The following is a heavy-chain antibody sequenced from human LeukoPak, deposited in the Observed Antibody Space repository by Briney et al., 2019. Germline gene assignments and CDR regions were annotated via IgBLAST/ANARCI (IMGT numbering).Heavy chain of an antibody. V-gene: IGHV3-66*01. J-gene: IGHJ4*02. Sequence: PGGFLRLSCAASGFTVSTNYMTWVRQAPGKGLEWVSVIYSGGSTYYADSVKGRFTISRDNSKNTLYLQMNSLRAEDTAVYYCARDSPGSGFDYWGQGTLVTVSS. CDR3: ARDSPGSGFDY. D-gene: IGHD3-10*01. CDR1: GFTVSTNY. CDR2: IYSGGST.